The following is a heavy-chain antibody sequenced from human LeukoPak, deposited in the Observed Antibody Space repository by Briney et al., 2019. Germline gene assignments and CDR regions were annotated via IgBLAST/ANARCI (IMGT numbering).Heavy chain of an antibody. D-gene: IGHD6-6*01. V-gene: IGHV1-2*02. J-gene: IGHJ4*02. CDR2: INPNSGGT. CDR3: AREASIAARPRQNFDY. Sequence: GASVKVTCKASGYTFTGYYMHWVRQAPGQGLEWMGWINPNSGGTNYAQKFQGGVTMTRDTSISTAYMELSRLRSDDTAVYYCAREASIAARPRQNFDYWGQGTLVTVSS. CDR1: GYTFTGYY.